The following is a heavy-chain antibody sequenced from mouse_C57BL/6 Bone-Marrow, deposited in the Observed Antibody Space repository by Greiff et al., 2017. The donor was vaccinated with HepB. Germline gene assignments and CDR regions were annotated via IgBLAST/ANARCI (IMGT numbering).Heavy chain of an antibody. CDR2: IRNNANGYTT. V-gene: IGHV7-3*03. Sequence: EVMLVESGGGLVQPGDSLSLSCAASGFTFTAYYMSWVRQPPGKALEWLGFIRNNANGYTTENRASVMGRFTITRNKYHIILYLHMTALRAEDSASFCCAKIHRNFYWYFDVWGTGTTVTVSS. CDR3: AKIHRNFYWYFDV. CDR1: GFTFTAYY. D-gene: IGHD2-1*01. J-gene: IGHJ1*03.